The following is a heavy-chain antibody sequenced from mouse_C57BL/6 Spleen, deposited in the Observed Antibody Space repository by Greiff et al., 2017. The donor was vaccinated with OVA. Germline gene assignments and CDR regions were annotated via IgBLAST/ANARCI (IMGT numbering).Heavy chain of an antibody. V-gene: IGHV1-64*01. Sequence: VQLQESGPELVKPGASVKLSCKASGYTFTSYWMHWVKQRPGQGLEWIGMIHPNSGSTNYNEKFKSKATLTVDKSSSTAYMQLSSLTSEDSAVYYWARSWGLYGSRMDYWGQGTSVTVSS. CDR3: ARSWGLYGSRMDY. J-gene: IGHJ4*01. D-gene: IGHD1-1*01. CDR1: GYTFTSYW. CDR2: IHPNSGST.